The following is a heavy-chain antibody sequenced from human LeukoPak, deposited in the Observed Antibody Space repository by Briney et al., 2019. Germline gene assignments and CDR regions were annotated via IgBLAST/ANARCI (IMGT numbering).Heavy chain of an antibody. V-gene: IGHV3-23*01. Sequence: PGGSLRLSCAASEFTFSSYAMTWVRQAPGKGLEWVSGISGSGSSTDYADSVKGRFTISRDNSKNTLYLQMNSLRAEDTAVYYCAKGPSFSSWYRFDPWGQGTLVTVSS. J-gene: IGHJ5*02. CDR1: EFTFSSYA. D-gene: IGHD6-13*01. CDR2: ISGSGSST. CDR3: AKGPSFSSWYRFDP.